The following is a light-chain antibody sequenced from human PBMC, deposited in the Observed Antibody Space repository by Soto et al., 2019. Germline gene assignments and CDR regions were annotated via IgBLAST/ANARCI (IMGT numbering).Light chain of an antibody. J-gene: IGKJ1*01. Sequence: EIVLTQSPGTLSLSPGERATLSCRASQSVSSSYLAWYQQKPGQAPRPLIYGASSRAIGIPDRFSGSGSGTDFTLTISRLEPEDFAVYYCQQYGISPWTFGQGTKVDIK. CDR3: QQYGISPWT. CDR1: QSVSSSY. CDR2: GAS. V-gene: IGKV3-20*01.